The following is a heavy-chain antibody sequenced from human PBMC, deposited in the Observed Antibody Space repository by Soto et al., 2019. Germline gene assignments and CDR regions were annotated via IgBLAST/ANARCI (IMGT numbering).Heavy chain of an antibody. Sequence: GGSLRLSCAASGFTVSSNYMSWVRQAPGXGLXXVSVXYXGXXTXXXDSVRGRFTISRDNSKNTLYLQMKSLRAEDTAVYYCARDPPATRHGMDVWGQGTTVTVS. V-gene: IGHV3-53*01. J-gene: IGHJ6*02. CDR3: ARDPPATRHGMDV. CDR2: XYXGXXT. CDR1: GFTVSSNY.